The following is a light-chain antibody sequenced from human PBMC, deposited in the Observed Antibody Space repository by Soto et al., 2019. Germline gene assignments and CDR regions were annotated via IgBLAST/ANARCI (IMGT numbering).Light chain of an antibody. CDR3: QQYGLQGT. V-gene: IGKV1-5*01. Sequence: GDRVTITCRASQTIRNYLARYQQKPGKAPDLLIYDASSLENEVPSRFSGSGFGTEFTLTISSLQPDDSATYYCQQYGLQGTFGQGTKVDIK. J-gene: IGKJ1*01. CDR1: QTIRNY. CDR2: DAS.